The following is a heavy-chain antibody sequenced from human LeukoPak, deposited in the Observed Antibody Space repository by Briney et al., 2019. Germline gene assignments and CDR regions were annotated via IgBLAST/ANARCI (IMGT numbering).Heavy chain of an antibody. V-gene: IGHV4-59*08. CDR2: VSYSGSS. Sequence: PSETLSLTCTVSGGSISNYYWGWIRQPPGKRLEWIGYVSYSGSSSSNPSLESRVTVSVDMSKNQFSLRLSSVTASDTAVYYCARLQGRGDNYLDSWGQGILVTVSS. CDR3: ARLQGRGDNYLDS. CDR1: GGSISNYY. J-gene: IGHJ4*02. D-gene: IGHD7-27*01.